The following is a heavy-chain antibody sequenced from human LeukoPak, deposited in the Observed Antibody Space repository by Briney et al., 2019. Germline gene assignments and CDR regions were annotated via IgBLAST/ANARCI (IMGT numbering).Heavy chain of an antibody. V-gene: IGHV3-21*01. J-gene: IGHJ4*02. CDR1: GFTFSSYS. Sequence: GGSLRLSCAASGFTFSSYSMNWVRQAPGKGLEWVSSISSSSYIYYADSVKGRFTISRDNAKNSLYLQMNSLRAEDTAVYYCAGTSGGYCSGGSCYKGGQGTLVTVSS. CDR3: AGTSGGYCSGGSCYK. CDR2: ISSSSYI. D-gene: IGHD2-15*01.